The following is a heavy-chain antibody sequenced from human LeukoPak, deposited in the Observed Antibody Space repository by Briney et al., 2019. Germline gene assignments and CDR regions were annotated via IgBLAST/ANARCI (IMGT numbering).Heavy chain of an antibody. CDR1: GGTFSSYA. D-gene: IGHD3-10*01. CDR2: IIPIFGTT. J-gene: IGHJ6*02. V-gene: IGHV1-69*06. CDR3: ASGITMVRGVSPAYYYYGMDV. Sequence: EASVKVSCKASGGTFSSYAISWVRQAPGQRLEWMGGIIPIFGTTNYAQKFQGRVTITADKSTSTAYMELSSLRSEDTAVYYCASGITMVRGVSPAYYYYGMDVWGQGTTVTVSS.